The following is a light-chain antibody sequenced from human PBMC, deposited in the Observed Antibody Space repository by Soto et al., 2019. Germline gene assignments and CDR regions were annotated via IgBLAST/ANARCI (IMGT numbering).Light chain of an antibody. V-gene: IGKV3-20*01. CDR3: QHFGSSPPWP. Sequence: ENVLTQFPGTLSLSPGERATLSCRASQSVSSNYLAWYQQKPGHAPRLLIYGASSRAAGIPDRFRGSGSGTDFTLTISRLEPEDFAVYYCQHFGSSPPWPFGQGTKVEMK. J-gene: IGKJ1*01. CDR1: QSVSSNY. CDR2: GAS.